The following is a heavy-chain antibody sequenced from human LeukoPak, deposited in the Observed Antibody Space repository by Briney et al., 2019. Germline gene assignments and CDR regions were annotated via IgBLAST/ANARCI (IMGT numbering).Heavy chain of an antibody. Sequence: PSETLSRTCTVSGGSISSYYWSWIRQPAGKGLEWIGRIYSSGSTNYNPSLKSRVSMSVDTSKNQFSLKLTSVTAADTAVYYCARGGKATVVTMWGQGILVTVSS. CDR3: ARGGKATVVTM. J-gene: IGHJ4*02. V-gene: IGHV4-4*07. D-gene: IGHD4-23*01. CDR2: IYSSGST. CDR1: GGSISSYY.